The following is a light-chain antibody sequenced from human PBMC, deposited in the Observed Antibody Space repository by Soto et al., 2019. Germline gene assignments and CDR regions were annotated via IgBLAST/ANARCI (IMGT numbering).Light chain of an antibody. V-gene: IGKV3-20*01. CDR3: QQYLVTPWT. CDR1: QSVTSIY. Sequence: TQSPGTLSLSPGERATLSCRAVQSVTSIYLAWYQQKPGQAPRLLIYGTSFRASGIPDRFSGSGSGTDFTLTIGRLEPEDFAVYYCQQYLVTPWTFGQGTKVDIK. CDR2: GTS. J-gene: IGKJ1*01.